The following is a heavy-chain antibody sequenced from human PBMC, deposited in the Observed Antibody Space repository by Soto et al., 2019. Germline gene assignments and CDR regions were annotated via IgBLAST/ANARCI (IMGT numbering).Heavy chain of an antibody. Sequence: EVRLVESGGALVEPGGSLRLSCAASGFTFNNAWLSWVRQAPGKGLEWVGRIKSRTDGGTADYAAPVKGRFTISRDDSKNTLFLQMNSLKTEDTAMYYCTTNRYNWGQGTLVTVSS. V-gene: IGHV3-15*02. CDR3: TTNRYN. CDR1: GFTFNNAW. J-gene: IGHJ4*02. D-gene: IGHD1-1*01. CDR2: IKSRTDGGTA.